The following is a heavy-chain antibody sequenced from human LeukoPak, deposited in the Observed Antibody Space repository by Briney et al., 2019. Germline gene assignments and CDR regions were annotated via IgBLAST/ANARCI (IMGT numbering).Heavy chain of an antibody. CDR2: ISSSSSYI. CDR1: GFTFSSYS. Sequence: GGSLRLSCAASGFTFSSYSMNWVRHAPGKGLEWVSSISSSSSYIYYADSVKGRFTISRDNAKNSLYLQMNSLRAEDTAVYYCARDLSSYSSSWYIRDAYLDYWGQGTLVTVSS. CDR3: ARDLSSYSSSWYIRDAYLDY. V-gene: IGHV3-21*01. J-gene: IGHJ4*02. D-gene: IGHD6-13*01.